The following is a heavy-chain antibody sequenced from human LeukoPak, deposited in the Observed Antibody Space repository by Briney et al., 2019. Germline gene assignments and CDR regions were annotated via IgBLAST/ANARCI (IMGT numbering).Heavy chain of an antibody. Sequence: ASETLSLTCTVSGGSISNYYWSWIRQPPGKGLEWIGYIYYSGTTNYNPSLRSRVTISVDTSKNQFSLKLSSVTAADTAVYYCARDLGAAGTFDYWGQGTLVTVSS. CDR1: GGSISNYY. CDR2: IYYSGTT. V-gene: IGHV4-59*01. CDR3: ARDLGAAGTFDY. J-gene: IGHJ4*02. D-gene: IGHD6-13*01.